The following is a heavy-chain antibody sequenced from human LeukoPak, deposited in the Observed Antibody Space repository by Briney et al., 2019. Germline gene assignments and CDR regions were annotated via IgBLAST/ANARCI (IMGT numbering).Heavy chain of an antibody. Sequence: PSETLSLTCAVYGGSFSGYYWSWIRQPPGKGLEWIGEINHSGSTNYNPSLKSRVTISVDTSKNQFSLKLSSVTAADTAVYYCARHEKAYYYGSGSLSGFDYWGQGTLVTVSS. CDR2: INHSGST. V-gene: IGHV4-34*01. CDR3: ARHEKAYYYGSGSLSGFDY. D-gene: IGHD3-10*01. J-gene: IGHJ4*02. CDR1: GGSFSGYY.